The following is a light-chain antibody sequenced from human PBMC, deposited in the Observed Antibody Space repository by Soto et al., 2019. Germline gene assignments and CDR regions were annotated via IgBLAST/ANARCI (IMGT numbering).Light chain of an antibody. CDR1: QSISSY. V-gene: IGKV1-39*01. Sequence: DIQMTQSPSSLSASVGDRVTITCRASQSISSYLNWYQHKPGKAPKLLIYAASSLQSGVPSRFSCSGSGTDFTLTISSLQPEDFATYYCQQGYSALLSFGGGTKVEIK. J-gene: IGKJ4*01. CDR2: AAS. CDR3: QQGYSALLS.